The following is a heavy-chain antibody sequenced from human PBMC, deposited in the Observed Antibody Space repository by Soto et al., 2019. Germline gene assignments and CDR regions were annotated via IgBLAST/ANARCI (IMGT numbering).Heavy chain of an antibody. J-gene: IGHJ4*02. D-gene: IGHD2-2*01. V-gene: IGHV4-31*03. Sequence: QVQLQESGPGLVKPSQTLSLTCTVSGGSISSDSFYWNWIRQHPGKGLEWIGYVYYSGSTYYNPSLKSRVTMSVDSSKNQFSLTLKSVTAADTAVYSCARAEVKRGRPYCGSNSCLYYFDSWGQGTLVSVSS. CDR1: GGSISSDSFY. CDR3: ARAEVKRGRPYCGSNSCLYYFDS. CDR2: VYYSGST.